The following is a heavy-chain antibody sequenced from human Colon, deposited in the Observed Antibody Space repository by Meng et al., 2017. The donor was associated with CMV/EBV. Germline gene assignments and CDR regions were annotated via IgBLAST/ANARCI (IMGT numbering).Heavy chain of an antibody. Sequence: KVSCKASGFIFSTYDMDWVRQATGQGLGWLGWMSPKSGNTGYAQKFQGRVAMTRNTSISTAYMELSSLTSEDSAVHYCARERGGGFDPWGQGTLVTVSS. CDR1: GFIFSTYD. CDR2: MSPKSGNT. D-gene: IGHD4-23*01. V-gene: IGHV1-8*01. CDR3: ARERGGGFDP. J-gene: IGHJ5*02.